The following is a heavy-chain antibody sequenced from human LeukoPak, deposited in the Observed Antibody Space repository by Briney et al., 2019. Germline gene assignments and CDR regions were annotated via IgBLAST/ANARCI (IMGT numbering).Heavy chain of an antibody. J-gene: IGHJ4*02. CDR1: GGSVSSGSYY. D-gene: IGHD5-18*01. Sequence: SETLSLTCTVSGGSVSSGSYYWSWIRQPPGKGLEWIGYIYYSGSTNYNPSLKSRVTISVDTSKNQFSLKLSSVTAADTAVYYCARANGYPPASDWGQGTLVTVSS. V-gene: IGHV4-61*01. CDR3: ARANGYPPASD. CDR2: IYYSGST.